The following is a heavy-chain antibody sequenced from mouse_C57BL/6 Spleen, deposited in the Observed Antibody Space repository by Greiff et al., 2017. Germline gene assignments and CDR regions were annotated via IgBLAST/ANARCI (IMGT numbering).Heavy chain of an antibody. CDR1: GYTFTSYW. CDR2: IYPSDSET. CDR3: AREGYYGSSRFDY. J-gene: IGHJ2*01. D-gene: IGHD1-1*01. V-gene: IGHV1-61*01. Sequence: QVQLQQPGAELVRPGSSVKLSCKASGYTFTSYWMDWVKQRPGQGLEWIGNIYPSDSETHYNQKFKDKATLTVDKSSSTAYMQLSSLTSEDSAVYYCAREGYYGSSRFDYWGQGTTLTVSS.